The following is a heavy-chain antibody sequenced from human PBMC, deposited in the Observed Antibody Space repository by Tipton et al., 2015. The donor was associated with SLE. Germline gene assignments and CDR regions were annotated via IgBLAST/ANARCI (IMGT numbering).Heavy chain of an antibody. Sequence: TLSLTCAVSGDSISSPKWWSWVRQPPGKGLEWIGEIYHSGTTNNNLSLKSRVTISVDKSKNQFSLKLKSVTAADTAVYYCAKMEGLDVNWFDPWGQGTLVTVSS. J-gene: IGHJ5*02. CDR2: IYHSGTT. CDR3: AKMEGLDVNWFDP. CDR1: GDSISSPKW. D-gene: IGHD5-24*01. V-gene: IGHV4-4*02.